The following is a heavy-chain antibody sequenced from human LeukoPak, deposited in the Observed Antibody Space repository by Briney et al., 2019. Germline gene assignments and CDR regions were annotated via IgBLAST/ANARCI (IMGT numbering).Heavy chain of an antibody. D-gene: IGHD6-13*01. CDR1: GGSFSGYY. V-gene: IGHV4-34*01. Sequence: SETLSLTCAVYGGSFSGYYWSWIRQPPGKGLEWIGEINHSGSTNYNPSLKSRVTITVDTSKNQFSLKLSSVTAADTAVYFCARGPYSSSWLYFDYWGQGSLVTVSS. CDR2: INHSGST. J-gene: IGHJ4*02. CDR3: ARGPYSSSWLYFDY.